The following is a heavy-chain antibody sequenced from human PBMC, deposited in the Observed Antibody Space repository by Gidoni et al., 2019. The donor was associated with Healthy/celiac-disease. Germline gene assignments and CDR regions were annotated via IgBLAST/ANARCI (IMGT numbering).Heavy chain of an antibody. CDR2: IYTSGST. J-gene: IGHJ6*03. V-gene: IGHV4-61*02. CDR3: ARDRYCSGGSCFYYMDV. CDR1: GGSISSGSYY. Sequence: QVQLQESGPGLVKPSQTLSLTCPGSGGSISSGSYYWSWIRQPAGKGLEWIGRIYTSGSTNYNPSLKSRVTISVDTSKNQFSLKLSSVTAADTAVYYCARDRYCSGGSCFYYMDVWGKGTTVTVSS. D-gene: IGHD2-15*01.